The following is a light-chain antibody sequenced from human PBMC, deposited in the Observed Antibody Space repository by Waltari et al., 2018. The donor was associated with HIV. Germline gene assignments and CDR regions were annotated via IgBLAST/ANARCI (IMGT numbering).Light chain of an antibody. V-gene: IGLV1-44*01. J-gene: IGLJ1*01. Sequence: QSVLTQPPSASGTPGQTVTISCSGGRSNIGSNTVNWYQQLPGTAPKLVMFINNQRPSGVPDRFSGSKSGTSASLAISGLQSEDEADYYCAAWNDKLSAYVFGTGTKVTV. CDR2: INN. CDR1: RSNIGSNT. CDR3: AAWNDKLSAYV.